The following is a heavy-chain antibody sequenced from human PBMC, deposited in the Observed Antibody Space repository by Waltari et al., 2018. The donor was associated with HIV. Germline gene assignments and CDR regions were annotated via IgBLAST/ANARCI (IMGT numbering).Heavy chain of an antibody. CDR1: GLRFSDYW. J-gene: IGHJ6*02. CDR2: RKYDESER. Sequence: DVQLMESGGNLVQPGGSLRLSCVDSGLRFSDYWMTWVRQAPGKGLEWVANRKYDESERSYVDSVKGRFTTSRDNARNSLYLHMNSLRIEETGLYYCVRTQIDPYYCIDVWGQGTTVTVSS. V-gene: IGHV3-7*01. D-gene: IGHD3-9*01. CDR3: VRTQIDPYYCIDV.